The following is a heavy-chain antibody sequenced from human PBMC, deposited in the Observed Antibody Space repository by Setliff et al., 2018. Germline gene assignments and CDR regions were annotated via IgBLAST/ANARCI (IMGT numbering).Heavy chain of an antibody. Sequence: SETLSLTCNVSGASISGSAYYWGWIRQPPGKGLEWVGSIYYSGKTYSNPSFKSRVTISVDTSKNQFSLKLSSVTAADTAVYYCARRYNFWSGYLDYWGQGTLVTVSS. CDR1: GASISGSAYY. CDR2: IYYSGKT. CDR3: ARRYNFWSGYLDY. V-gene: IGHV4-39*07. D-gene: IGHD3-3*01. J-gene: IGHJ4*02.